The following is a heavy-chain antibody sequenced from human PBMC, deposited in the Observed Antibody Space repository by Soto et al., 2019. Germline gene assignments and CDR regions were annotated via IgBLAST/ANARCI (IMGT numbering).Heavy chain of an antibody. CDR3: ARWSIAARPNDY. J-gene: IGHJ4*02. Sequence: SETLSLTCTVSGGSISSYYWSWIRQPPGKGLEWIGYIYYSGSTYYNPSLKSRVTISVDTSKNQFSLKLSSVTAADTAVYYCARWSIAARPNDYWGQGTLVTVSS. CDR1: GGSISSYY. V-gene: IGHV4-59*06. D-gene: IGHD6-6*01. CDR2: IYYSGST.